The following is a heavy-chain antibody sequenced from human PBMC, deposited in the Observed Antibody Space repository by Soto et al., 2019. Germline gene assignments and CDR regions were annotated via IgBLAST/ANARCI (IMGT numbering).Heavy chain of an antibody. V-gene: IGHV4-30-4*01. CDR3: ARWVFYYYDSSGYGPNFDY. Sequence: KTSETLSLTCSVSGGSISSGDYYWSWIRQPPGKGLEWIGYIYYSGSTYYNPSLKSRVTISVDTSKKQFSLKLSSVTAADTAVYYCARWVFYYYDSSGYGPNFDYWGQGTLVTVSS. J-gene: IGHJ4*02. CDR1: GGSISSGDYY. D-gene: IGHD3-22*01. CDR2: IYYSGST.